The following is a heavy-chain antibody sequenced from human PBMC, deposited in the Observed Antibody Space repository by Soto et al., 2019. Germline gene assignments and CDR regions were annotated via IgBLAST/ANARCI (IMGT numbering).Heavy chain of an antibody. J-gene: IGHJ6*02. CDR1: GYTFTSYD. V-gene: IGHV1-8*01. Sequence: RASVKVSCKASGYTFTSYDINWVRQATGQGLEWMGWMNPNSGNTGYAQKFQGRVTMTRNTPISTAYMELSSLRSEDTAVYYCARGGRYSYGYSYYYGMDVWGQGTTVTVSS. D-gene: IGHD5-18*01. CDR3: ARGGRYSYGYSYYYGMDV. CDR2: MNPNSGNT.